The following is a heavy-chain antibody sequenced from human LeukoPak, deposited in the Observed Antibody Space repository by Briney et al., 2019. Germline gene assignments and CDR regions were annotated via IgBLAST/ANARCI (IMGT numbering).Heavy chain of an antibody. J-gene: IGHJ4*02. V-gene: IGHV1-2*02. CDR2: INPNSGGT. CDR1: GYTFTGYY. CDR3: ARLVGPPDYFDR. D-gene: IGHD2-15*01. Sequence: ASVKLSCKASGYTFTGYYMHRVRQAAGQGLEWRRWINPNSGGTNYAQKFQGRVTMTRHTSISTAYMELSRLRSDDPAVYCVARLVGPPDYFDRGRQATIVSVSS.